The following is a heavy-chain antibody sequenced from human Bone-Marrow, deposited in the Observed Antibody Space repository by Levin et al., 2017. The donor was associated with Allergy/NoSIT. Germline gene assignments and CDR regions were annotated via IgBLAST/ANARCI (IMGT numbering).Heavy chain of an antibody. Sequence: PSETLSLTCAVSGYSISSGYYWGWIRQPPGKGLEWIGSIYHSGSTYYNPSLKSRVTISVDTSKNQFSLKLSSVTAADTAVYYCAREVVITTLTFDYWGQGTLVTVSS. V-gene: IGHV4-38-2*02. CDR2: IYHSGST. D-gene: IGHD3-22*01. J-gene: IGHJ4*02. CDR3: AREVVITTLTFDY. CDR1: GYSISSGYY.